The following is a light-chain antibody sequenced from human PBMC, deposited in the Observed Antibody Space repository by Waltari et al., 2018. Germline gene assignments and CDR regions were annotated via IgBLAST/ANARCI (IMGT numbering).Light chain of an antibody. V-gene: IGKV3-20*01. J-gene: IGKJ1*01. CDR3: QHYVRLPVT. Sequence: EIVWTQSPGTLPLPQGERAPLSCRASQSVSRTLAWYQQKPGQAPRLLIYGASTRATGIPDRFSGSGSGTDFSLTISRLEPEDFAVYYCQHYVRLPVTFGQGTKVEIK. CDR1: QSVSRT. CDR2: GAS.